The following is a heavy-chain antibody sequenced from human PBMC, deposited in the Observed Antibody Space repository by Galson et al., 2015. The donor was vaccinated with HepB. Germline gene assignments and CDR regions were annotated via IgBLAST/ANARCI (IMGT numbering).Heavy chain of an antibody. CDR3: ARLVSWDYGWDY. CDR1: GGTFSSYA. D-gene: IGHD4-17*01. CDR2: IIPIFGTA. V-gene: IGHV1-69*13. J-gene: IGHJ4*02. Sequence: VKVSCKASGGTFSSYAISWVRQAPGQGLEWMGGIIPIFGTANYAQKFQGRVTITADESTSTAYMELSSLRSEDTAVYYCARLVSWDYGWDYWGQGTLVTVSS.